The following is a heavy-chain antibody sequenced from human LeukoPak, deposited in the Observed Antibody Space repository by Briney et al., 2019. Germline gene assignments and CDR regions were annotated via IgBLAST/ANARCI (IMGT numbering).Heavy chain of an antibody. CDR3: AAGRPYSLLDY. D-gene: IGHD5-18*01. Sequence: ASVKVSCTVSGASLTELSLYWGRQAPGKGLEWMGGFDVIDAKTFYAQKFQGRVTITEDSSTDTAYMELSSLRSDDTAFYYCAAGRPYSLLDYWGQGTLLTVSS. CDR1: GASLTELS. J-gene: IGHJ4*02. V-gene: IGHV1-24*01. CDR2: FDVIDAKT.